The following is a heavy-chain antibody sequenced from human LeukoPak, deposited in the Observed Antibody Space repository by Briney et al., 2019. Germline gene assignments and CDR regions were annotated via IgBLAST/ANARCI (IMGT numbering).Heavy chain of an antibody. CDR1: GGSIGTNTYY. CDR3: ARVTYNGYQHFDY. CDR2: IHHRGTT. Sequence: SETLSLTCIVSGGSIGTNTYYWGWIRLPPGKGLEWIGEIHHRGTTYYNPSLRSRVTISVDTSKNQFSLRLTSVTAADTAVYYCARVTYNGYQHFDYWGQGNLVTVS. J-gene: IGHJ4*02. D-gene: IGHD3-10*01. V-gene: IGHV4-39*07.